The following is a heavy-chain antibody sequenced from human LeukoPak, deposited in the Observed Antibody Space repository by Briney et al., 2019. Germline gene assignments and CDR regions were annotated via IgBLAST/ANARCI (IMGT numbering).Heavy chain of an antibody. CDR3: ARQGRPAALDY. J-gene: IGHJ4*02. Sequence: SETLSLTCTVSGGSISSSSYYWGWIRQAPGKGLEWIGSIYYSGSTYYNPSLKSRVTISEDTSKNQFPLKLSSVTAADTAVYYCARQGRPAALDYWGQGTLVTVSS. V-gene: IGHV4-39*01. CDR2: IYYSGST. D-gene: IGHD6-13*01. CDR1: GGSISSSSYY.